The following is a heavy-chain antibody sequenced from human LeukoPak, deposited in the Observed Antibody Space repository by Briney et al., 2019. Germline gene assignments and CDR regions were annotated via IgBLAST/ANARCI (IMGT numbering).Heavy chain of an antibody. J-gene: IGHJ6*02. CDR2: IYYSGST. CDR1: GGSISSSNHH. CDR3: ARSYYYYGMDV. V-gene: IGHV4-39*01. Sequence: SETLSLTCTVSGGSISSSNHHWDWIRQPPGKGLEWIGNIYYSGSTYYNPSLKSRVTISVDTSRNHFSLRLSSVTAADTAVYYCARSYYYYGMDVWGQGTTVTVSS.